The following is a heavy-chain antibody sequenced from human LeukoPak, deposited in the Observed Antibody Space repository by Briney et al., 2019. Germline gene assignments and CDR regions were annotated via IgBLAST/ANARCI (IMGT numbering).Heavy chain of an antibody. CDR3: ARGKTLLGWAAAPFDY. Sequence: GGSLRLSCAASGFTFSSYSMNWVRQAPGKGLEWVSYISRSSSIIYYADSVKGRFTISRDNAKNSLYLQMSSLRIEDTAIYYCARGKTLLGWAAAPFDYWGQGTLVTVSS. CDR2: ISRSSSII. V-gene: IGHV3-48*04. D-gene: IGHD6-13*01. CDR1: GFTFSSYS. J-gene: IGHJ4*02.